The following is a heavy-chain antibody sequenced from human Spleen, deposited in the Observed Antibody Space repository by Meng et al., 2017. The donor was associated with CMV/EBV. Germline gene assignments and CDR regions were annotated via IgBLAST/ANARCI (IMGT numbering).Heavy chain of an antibody. CDR3: ARCPHFRQLGYYYGMDV. CDR2: INPSGGST. CDR1: GYPFTGYY. J-gene: IGHJ6*02. V-gene: IGHV1-46*01. Sequence: ASVKVSCKASGYPFTGYYMHWVRQAPGQGLEWMGIINPSGGSTSYAQKFQGRVTMTRDTSTSTVYMELSSLRSEDTAVYYCARCPHFRQLGYYYGMDVWGQGTTVTVSS. D-gene: IGHD1-1*01.